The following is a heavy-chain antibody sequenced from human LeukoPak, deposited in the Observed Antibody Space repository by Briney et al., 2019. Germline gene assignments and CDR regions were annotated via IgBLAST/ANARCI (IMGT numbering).Heavy chain of an antibody. J-gene: IGHJ5*02. Sequence: SETLSLTCTVSGGSISSGSYYWSWIRQPAGKGLEWIGRIYTSGSTNYNPSLKSRVTISVDTSKNQFSLKLSSVTAADTAVYYCARDMVPAAIYMGGHNWFDPWGQGTLVTVSS. V-gene: IGHV4-61*02. D-gene: IGHD2-2*02. CDR3: ARDMVPAAIYMGGHNWFDP. CDR1: GGSISSGSYY. CDR2: IYTSGST.